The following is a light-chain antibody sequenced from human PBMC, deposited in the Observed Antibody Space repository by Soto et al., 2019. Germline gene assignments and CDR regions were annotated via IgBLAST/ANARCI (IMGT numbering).Light chain of an antibody. J-gene: IGKJ5*01. Sequence: DIQMTQSPSSLSASVGDRFTITWRASQSISSSLSWYLQKPGKAPNLLIYAASTLQSGVPSRFSGSGSGTDFSLTISSLQPEDFATYYCQQSYSTPITFGQGTRLEI. CDR2: AAS. CDR3: QQSYSTPIT. CDR1: QSISSS. V-gene: IGKV1-39*01.